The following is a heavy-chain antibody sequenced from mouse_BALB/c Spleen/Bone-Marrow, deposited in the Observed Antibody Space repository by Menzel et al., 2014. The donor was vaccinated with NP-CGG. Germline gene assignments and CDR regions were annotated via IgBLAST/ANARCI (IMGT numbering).Heavy chain of an antibody. CDR1: GFTFTDHY. CDR2: IRNKANGYTT. V-gene: IGHV7-3*02. Sequence: EVKLVESGGGLVPPGGFLRLSCATSGFTFTDHYMSWVRQPPGKALEWLGFIRNKANGYTTEYSASVKGRFTISRDNSQSIVYLQMNTLRAEDSATYYCARDYLYYFDYWGQGTTLTVSA. J-gene: IGHJ2*01. CDR3: ARDYLYYFDY. D-gene: IGHD2-1*01.